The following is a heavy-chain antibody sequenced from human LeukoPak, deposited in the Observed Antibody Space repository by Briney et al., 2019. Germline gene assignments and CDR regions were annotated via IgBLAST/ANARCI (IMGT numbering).Heavy chain of an antibody. CDR3: VRDFTNIRGGGYFDN. Sequence: PGRSLRLSCAASGFPFSSYVMHWLRQAAGKGLEWVAVIWFDGGKIYYADSVKGRFTISRDNSKNTLYLQMNSLRAEETAVYHCVRDFTNIRGGGYFDNWGQGTLVTVSS. CDR2: IWFDGGKI. V-gene: IGHV3-33*01. D-gene: IGHD2/OR15-2a*01. CDR1: GFPFSSYV. J-gene: IGHJ4*02.